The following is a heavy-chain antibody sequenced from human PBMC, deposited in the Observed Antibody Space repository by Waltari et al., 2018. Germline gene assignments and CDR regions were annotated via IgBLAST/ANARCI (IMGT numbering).Heavy chain of an antibody. CDR2: MNPNSGNT. J-gene: IGHJ6*02. D-gene: IGHD1-1*01. Sequence: QVQLVQSGAEVKKPGASVKVSCKASGYTFTSYDINWVRQATGQGLEWMGWMNPNSGNTGYAQKFQGRVTITADESTSTAYMELSSLRSEDTAVYYCARGAYGTNYYYYGMDVWGQGTTVTVSS. V-gene: IGHV1-8*03. CDR1: GYTFTSYD. CDR3: ARGAYGTNYYYYGMDV.